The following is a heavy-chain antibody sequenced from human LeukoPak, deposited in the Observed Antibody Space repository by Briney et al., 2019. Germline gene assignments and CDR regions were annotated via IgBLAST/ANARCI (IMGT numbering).Heavy chain of an antibody. J-gene: IGHJ6*03. CDR3: ASTYHFWSGYPPGYYYYMDV. CDR1: GGSISSHY. CDR2: IYYSGST. D-gene: IGHD3-3*01. Sequence: SETLSLTCTVSGGSISSHYWSWIRQPAGKGLEWIGYIYYSGSTNYNPSLKSRVTISVDSSKNQSCLKPSSVTAADTAVYYCASTYHFWSGYPPGYYYYMDVWGKRTTVTASS. V-gene: IGHV4-59*11.